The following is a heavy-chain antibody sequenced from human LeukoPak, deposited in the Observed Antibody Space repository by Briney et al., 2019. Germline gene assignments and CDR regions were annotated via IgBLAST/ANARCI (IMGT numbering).Heavy chain of an antibody. V-gene: IGHV4-59*08. Sequence: SETLSLTCTVSGGSISSYYWSWIRQPPGKRLEWIGYIYYSGSTNYNPSLKSRVTISVDTSKNQFSLKLSSVTAADTAVYYCARHSGTNFYYYGMDVWGRGTTVTVSS. J-gene: IGHJ6*02. CDR1: GGSISSYY. CDR3: ARHSGTNFYYYGMDV. CDR2: IYYSGST. D-gene: IGHD1/OR15-1a*01.